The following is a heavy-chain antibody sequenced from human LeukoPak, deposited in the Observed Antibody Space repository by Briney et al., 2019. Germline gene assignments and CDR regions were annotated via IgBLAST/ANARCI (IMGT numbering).Heavy chain of an antibody. D-gene: IGHD3-16*01. CDR2: IYTSGST. J-gene: IGHJ4*02. CDR3: ARLRSYFDY. V-gene: IGHV4-4*09. CDR1: GGSISSYY. Sequence: MSSETLSLTCTVSGGSISSYYWSWIRQPPGKGLEWIGYIYTSGSTNYNPSLKSRVTISVDTSKNQFSLKLSSVTAADTAVYYCARLRSYFDYWGQETLVTVSS.